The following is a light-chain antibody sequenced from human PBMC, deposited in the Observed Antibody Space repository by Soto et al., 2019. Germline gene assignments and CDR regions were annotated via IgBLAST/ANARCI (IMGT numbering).Light chain of an antibody. Sequence: QSALAQPASVSGSPGQSITISCTGTSNDVGGYNYVSWYQQHPGKAPKLMIYDFNNRPSGVSNRFSGSKSGKTASLTISGLQAEDEADYYCSSYTRSSTLVFGGGTKLTVL. CDR2: DFN. CDR3: SSYTRSSTLV. J-gene: IGLJ2*01. V-gene: IGLV2-14*03. CDR1: SNDVGGYNY.